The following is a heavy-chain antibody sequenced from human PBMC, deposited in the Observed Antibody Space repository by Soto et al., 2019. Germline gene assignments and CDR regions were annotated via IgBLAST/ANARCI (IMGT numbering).Heavy chain of an antibody. CDR1: GYTFTGYY. J-gene: IGHJ6*03. D-gene: IGHD3-10*01. CDR3: ARAYYGSGADYYMGV. CDR2: INPNSGGT. Sequence: GASVKVSCKASGYTFTGYYMHWVRQAPGQGLEWMGWINPNSGGTNYAQKFQGWVTMTRDTYISTAYMELSRLRSDDTAVYYCARAYYGSGADYYMGVWGKGTTVTVSS. V-gene: IGHV1-2*04.